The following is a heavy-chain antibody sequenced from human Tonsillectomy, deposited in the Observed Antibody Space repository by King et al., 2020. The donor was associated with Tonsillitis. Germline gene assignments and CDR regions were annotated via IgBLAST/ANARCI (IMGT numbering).Heavy chain of an antibody. J-gene: IGHJ6*03. CDR1: GGTFRSYA. CDR2: IIPIFGTT. D-gene: IGHD4-23*01. Sequence: QLVQSGAEVKKPGSSVKVSCKASGGTFRSYAISWVRQAPGQGLEWMGGIIPIFGTTNYAQKFQGRVTVTADEATSTAYMELSSLRSEDTAVYYCARGLVTDYYYYYMDVWGKGTTVTVSS. V-gene: IGHV1-69*01. CDR3: ARGLVTDYYYYYMDV.